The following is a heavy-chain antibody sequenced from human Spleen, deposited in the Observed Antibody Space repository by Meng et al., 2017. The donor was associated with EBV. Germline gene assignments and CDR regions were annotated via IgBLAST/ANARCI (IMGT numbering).Heavy chain of an antibody. D-gene: IGHD3-10*01. CDR3: ASESGRGYTPDY. CDR1: GATFSSDA. Sequence: QVPLVQSGAEVKKPGSSVKVSCKTSGATFSSDAVSWVRQAPGQGLEWLGGLIPMSGAPNYAQKFQGRVTITADESTSTHYMDLSSLSSEDTAVYYCASESGRGYTPDYWGQGTLVTVSS. J-gene: IGHJ4*02. V-gene: IGHV1-69*01. CDR2: LIPMSGAP.